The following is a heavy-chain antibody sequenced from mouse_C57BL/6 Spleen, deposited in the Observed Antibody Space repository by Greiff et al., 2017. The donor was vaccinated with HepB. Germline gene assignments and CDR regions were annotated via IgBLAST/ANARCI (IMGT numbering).Heavy chain of an antibody. Sequence: EVMLVESGGGLVKPGGSLKLSCAASGFTFSSYAMSWVRQTPEKRLEWVATISDGGSYTYYPDNVKGRFTISRDNAKNNLYLQMSHLKSEDTAMYYCARVSGGYGSSPFDYWGQGTTLTVSS. CDR3: ARVSGGYGSSPFDY. CDR2: ISDGGSYT. V-gene: IGHV5-4*03. CDR1: GFTFSSYA. J-gene: IGHJ2*01. D-gene: IGHD1-1*01.